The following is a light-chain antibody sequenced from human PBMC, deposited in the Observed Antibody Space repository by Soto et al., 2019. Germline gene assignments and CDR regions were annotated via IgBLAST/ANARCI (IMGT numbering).Light chain of an antibody. CDR2: LNSDGSH. Sequence: QLVLTQSPSASASLGXXXKLTCTLSSGHSSYAIAWHQQQPEKGPRYLMKLNSDGSHSKGDGIPDRFSGSSSGTERYLTISSLQSEDEADYYCQTWSTGIRVFGGGTKLTVL. CDR1: SGHSSYA. V-gene: IGLV4-69*01. CDR3: QTWSTGIRV. J-gene: IGLJ3*02.